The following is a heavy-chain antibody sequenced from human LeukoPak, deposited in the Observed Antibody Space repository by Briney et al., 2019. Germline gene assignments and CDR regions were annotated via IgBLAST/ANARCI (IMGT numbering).Heavy chain of an antibody. CDR1: GGSISSYY. CDR3: ARYISGTSQVFDY. V-gene: IGHV4-59*01. CDR2: ICYSGST. Sequence: SETLSLNCTVLGGSISSYYWSWIRQPPGQGLEWIGYICYSGSTSYNPSFKSRVTISVDTSKNQFSLKLSSVTAADTAVYYCARYISGTSQVFDYWGQGTLVTVSS. D-gene: IGHD1-20*01. J-gene: IGHJ4*02.